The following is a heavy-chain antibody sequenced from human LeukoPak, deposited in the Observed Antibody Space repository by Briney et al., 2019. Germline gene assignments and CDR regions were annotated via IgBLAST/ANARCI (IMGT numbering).Heavy chain of an antibody. J-gene: IGHJ4*02. V-gene: IGHV3-9*03. Sequence: GGSLRLSCVAYGFTFDDYAMYWIRQAPGKGLEWVSGISWNSGSIGYADSVKGRFTISRDNAKNSLYLQMNSLRAEDMALYYCAKATSYGDHSNPEYWGQGTLVTVSS. CDR1: GFTFDDYA. CDR2: ISWNSGSI. D-gene: IGHD4-17*01. CDR3: AKATSYGDHSNPEY.